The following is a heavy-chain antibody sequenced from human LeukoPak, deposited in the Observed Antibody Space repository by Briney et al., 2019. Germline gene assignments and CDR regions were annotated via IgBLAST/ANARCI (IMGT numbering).Heavy chain of an antibody. CDR1: GFTFSSYW. CDR3: AREISSWYRSEGRFDP. CDR2: IKQDGSEK. J-gene: IGHJ5*02. V-gene: IGHV3-7*01. D-gene: IGHD6-13*01. Sequence: PGGSLRLSCAASGFTFSSYWMTWVRQAPGKGQEWVANIKQDGSEKYYVDSVNGRFTISRDNAKNSLYLQMNSLRAEDTAVYYCAREISSWYRSEGRFDPWGQGTLVTVSS.